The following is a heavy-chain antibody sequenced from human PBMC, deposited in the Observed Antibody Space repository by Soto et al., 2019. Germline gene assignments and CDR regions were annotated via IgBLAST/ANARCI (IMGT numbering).Heavy chain of an antibody. CDR3: AKERSSSSRYWYYYYGMDV. V-gene: IGHV3-30*18. Sequence: QVQLVESGGGVVQPGRSLRLSCAASGFTFSSYGMHWVRQAPGKGLEWVAVISYDGSNKYYADSVKGRFTISRDKSKTSLYLQMNSLRAEDTAVYYGAKERSSSSRYWYYYYGMDVWGQGTTVTVSS. J-gene: IGHJ6*02. D-gene: IGHD6-13*01. CDR2: ISYDGSNK. CDR1: GFTFSSYG.